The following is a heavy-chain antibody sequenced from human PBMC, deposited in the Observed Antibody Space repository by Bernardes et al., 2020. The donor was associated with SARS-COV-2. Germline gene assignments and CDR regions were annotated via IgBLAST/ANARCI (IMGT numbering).Heavy chain of an antibody. CDR1: GFTFSIYA. CDR2: ISSSGASR. J-gene: IGHJ3*01. Sequence: GGSLRLCCEASGFTFSIYAMSWVRQAPGKGPEWVSAISSSGASRYYADSVKGRSTISRDNSKNTLFLQMNGLRAEDTAVYYCAKGGPGVTGDAFDVWGHGTMVTVSS. D-gene: IGHD2-8*01. CDR3: AKGGPGVTGDAFDV. V-gene: IGHV3-23*01.